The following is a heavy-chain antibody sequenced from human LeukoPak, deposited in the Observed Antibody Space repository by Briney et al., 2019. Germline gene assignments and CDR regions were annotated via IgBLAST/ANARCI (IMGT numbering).Heavy chain of an antibody. CDR2: ISGDGGST. CDR1: GFTFDDYA. D-gene: IGHD1-26*01. CDR3: AKKGGSYFWAFDI. V-gene: IGHV3-43*02. J-gene: IGHJ3*02. Sequence: GGSLRLSCAASGFTFDDYAMHWVRQAPGKGLEWVSLISGDGGSTYYADSVKGRFTISRDNSKNSLYLQMNSLRTEDTALYCCAKKGGSYFWAFDIWGQGTMVTVSS.